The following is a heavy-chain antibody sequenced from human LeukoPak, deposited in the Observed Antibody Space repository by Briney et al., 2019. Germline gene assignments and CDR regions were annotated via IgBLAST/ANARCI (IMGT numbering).Heavy chain of an antibody. V-gene: IGHV3-30*18. Sequence: GGSLRLSCVASGFGFSNYAMHWVRQAPGKGLEWVAVISYDGTKKYYADSAKGRFTISRDNSNYTLFLQMNSLRIEDTAVYYCAKGVADVIVVITAIDYWGQGTVVTVSS. D-gene: IGHD3-22*01. CDR2: ISYDGTKK. CDR3: AKGVADVIVVITAIDY. CDR1: GFGFSNYA. J-gene: IGHJ4*02.